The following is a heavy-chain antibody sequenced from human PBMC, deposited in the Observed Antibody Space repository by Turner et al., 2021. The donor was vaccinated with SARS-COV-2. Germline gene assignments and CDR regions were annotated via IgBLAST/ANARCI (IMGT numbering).Heavy chain of an antibody. D-gene: IGHD6-19*01. J-gene: IGHJ4*02. CDR2: FYYSGST. CDR3: ARGSPQGWYVPVFDY. CDR1: VGSISSSIYY. V-gene: IGHV4-39*01. Sequence: QLQLQDSGPGLAKPSETLSLICTVSVGSISSSIYYWGWIRQPPGKGLEWIGSFYYSGSTYYNPSLKSRVTISVDTSKNQFSLKLSSVTAADTAVFYCARGSPQGWYVPVFDYWGQGTLFTVSS.